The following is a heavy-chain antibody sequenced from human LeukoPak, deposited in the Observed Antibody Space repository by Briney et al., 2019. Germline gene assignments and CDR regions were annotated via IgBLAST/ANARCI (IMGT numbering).Heavy chain of an antibody. CDR1: GFTFSNHW. V-gene: IGHV3-7*01. Sequence: GGSLRLSCAASGFTFSNHWMAWVRQTPGKGPECVANIDEDGDVKSYAESVKGRFTVSRDNGRTSVYLQMNSLRAEDTAIYYCARHVPRGRSDFDCWGQGALVTVS. D-gene: IGHD5-12*01. J-gene: IGHJ4*02. CDR3: ARHVPRGRSDFDC. CDR2: IDEDGDVK.